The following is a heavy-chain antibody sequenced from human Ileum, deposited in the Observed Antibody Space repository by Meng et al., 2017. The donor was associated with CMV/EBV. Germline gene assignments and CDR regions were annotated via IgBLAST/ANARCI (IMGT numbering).Heavy chain of an antibody. Sequence: SETLSLTCAVYGGSFSGYYWSWIRQPPGKGLEWIGSIYYSGSTYYNPSLKSRVTISVDTSKNQFSLKLSSVTAADTAVYYCARQRGDIVVVPAAYFDYWGQGTLVTVSS. J-gene: IGHJ4*02. CDR1: GGSFSGYY. CDR2: IYYSGST. D-gene: IGHD2-2*01. CDR3: ARQRGDIVVVPAAYFDY. V-gene: IGHV4-34*01.